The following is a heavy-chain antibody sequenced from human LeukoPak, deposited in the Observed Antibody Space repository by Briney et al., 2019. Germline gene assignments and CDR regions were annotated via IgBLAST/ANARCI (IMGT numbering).Heavy chain of an antibody. CDR3: ARWRAAMVTDYYYGMDV. V-gene: IGHV5-51*01. CDR1: GYRFTSYW. J-gene: IGHJ6*02. CDR2: IYPGDSDT. D-gene: IGHD5-18*01. Sequence: GESLKISCKGSGYRFTSYWMGWVRQMPGKGLEWMGIIYPGDSDTRYSPSFQGQVTISADKSINTAYLQWSSLKASDTAMYYCARWRAAMVTDYYYGMDVWGQGTTVTVSS.